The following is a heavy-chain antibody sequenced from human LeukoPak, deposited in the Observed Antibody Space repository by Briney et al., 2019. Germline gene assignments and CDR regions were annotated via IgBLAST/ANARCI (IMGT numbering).Heavy chain of an antibody. Sequence: SETLSLTCTVSGGSISSYYWSWIRQPPGKGLEWIGYIYYSGSTNYNPSLKSRVTISVDTSKNQFSLKLSSVTAADTAVYYCARSYLDYYDSRVPVDAFDIWGQGTMVTVSS. D-gene: IGHD3-22*01. V-gene: IGHV4-59*01. CDR2: IYYSGST. CDR3: ARSYLDYYDSRVPVDAFDI. CDR1: GGSISSYY. J-gene: IGHJ3*02.